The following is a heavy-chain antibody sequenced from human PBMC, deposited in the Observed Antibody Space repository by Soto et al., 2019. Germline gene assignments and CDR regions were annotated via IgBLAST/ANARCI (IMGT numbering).Heavy chain of an antibody. CDR1: EFTFSNYA. CDR2: ISYGGGTT. CDR3: AKNPGYYYDSTGYHFDY. J-gene: IGHJ4*02. V-gene: IGHV3-23*01. Sequence: PGESLKISCAASEFTFSNYAMSWVRQAPGKGLEWVSGISYGGGTTYYADSVKGRFTISRDNSKNTLYLQMNSLRAEDTAVYYCAKNPGYYYDSTGYHFDYWGQGTLVTVSS. D-gene: IGHD3-22*01.